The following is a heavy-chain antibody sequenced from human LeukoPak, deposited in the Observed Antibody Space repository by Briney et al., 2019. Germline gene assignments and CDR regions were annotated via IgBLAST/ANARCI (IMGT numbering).Heavy chain of an antibody. CDR1: GFTFEDYG. Sequence: GGSLRLSCAASGFTFEDYGMSWVRQAPGKGLEWVSGINWSGGSTGYADSVKGRFTISRDNSKNSLYLQMISLRAEDTALYYCARVRGSAYGSGSYSPYYMDVWGKGTTVTVSS. J-gene: IGHJ6*03. D-gene: IGHD3-10*01. CDR3: ARVRGSAYGSGSYSPYYMDV. V-gene: IGHV3-20*04. CDR2: INWSGGST.